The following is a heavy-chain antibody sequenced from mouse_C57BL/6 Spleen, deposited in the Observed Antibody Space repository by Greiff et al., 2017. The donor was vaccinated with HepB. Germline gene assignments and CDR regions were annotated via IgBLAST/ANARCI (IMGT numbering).Heavy chain of an antibody. V-gene: IGHV1-9*01. CDR3: AMSVEYFDV. CDR1: GYTFTGYW. Sequence: VKLQESGAELMKPGASVKLSCKATGYTFTGYWIEWVKQRPGHGLEWIGEILPGSGSTNYNEKFKGKATFTEDTASNTTYMQLTSLTTEDSAIYYCAMSVEYFDVWGTGTTVTVSS. D-gene: IGHD1-1*01. J-gene: IGHJ1*03. CDR2: ILPGSGST.